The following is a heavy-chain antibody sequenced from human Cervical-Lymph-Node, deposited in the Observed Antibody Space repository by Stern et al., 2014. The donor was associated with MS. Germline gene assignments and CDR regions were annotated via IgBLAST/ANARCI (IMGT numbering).Heavy chain of an antibody. Sequence: EDQLVESGGGLVKPGGSLRLSCAASGFTFSSYSMNWVRQAPGKGLEWVSSISSSSSYIYYADSVKGRFTISRDNAKNSLYLQMNSLRAEDTAVYYCARDNDDFXXXXXXGQGTLVTVSS. J-gene: IGHJ4*02. V-gene: IGHV3-21*01. D-gene: IGHD2-21*02. CDR3: ARDNDDFXXXXX. CDR1: GFTFSSYS. CDR2: ISSSSSYI.